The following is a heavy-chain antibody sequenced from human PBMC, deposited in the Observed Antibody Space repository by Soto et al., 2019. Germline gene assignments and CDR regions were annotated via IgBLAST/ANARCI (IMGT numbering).Heavy chain of an antibody. CDR2: INESGRT. D-gene: IGHD3-3*01. J-gene: IGHJ6*02. V-gene: IGHV4-34*01. Sequence: QVQLQEWGAGLVKPSETLSLTCAVYGGSFSCHYWNWIRQPPGKGLEWIGEINESGRTNYNPSLKSRVTISVDTSKNQSSLKLASVTAAETAIYYWARGGGRSGSKDVWGLGNTVTVS. CDR1: GGSFSCHY. CDR3: ARGGGRSGSKDV.